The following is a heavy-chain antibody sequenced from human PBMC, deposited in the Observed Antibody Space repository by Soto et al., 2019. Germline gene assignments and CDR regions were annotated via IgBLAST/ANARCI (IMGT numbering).Heavy chain of an antibody. Sequence: SETLSLTCTVSGGSISSYYWSWIRQPPGKGLEWIGYIYYSGSTNYNPSLKSRVTISVDTSKNQFSLKLSSVTAADTAVYYCARYRLEWLTVFDYWGQGTLVTVSS. CDR1: GGSISSYY. CDR3: ARYRLEWLTVFDY. J-gene: IGHJ4*02. V-gene: IGHV4-59*01. D-gene: IGHD3-3*01. CDR2: IYYSGST.